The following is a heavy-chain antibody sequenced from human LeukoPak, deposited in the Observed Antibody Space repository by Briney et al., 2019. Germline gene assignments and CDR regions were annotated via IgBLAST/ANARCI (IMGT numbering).Heavy chain of an antibody. D-gene: IGHD4-11*01. CDR2: IDPSDSYT. Sequence: GESLRISCNGSGYXFTSYWIGWVRPMPGKGLEWMGRIDPSDSYTDYSPSFQGHVTISADKSISTAYLQWSRLKASDTAMYFCARGTVTTHNWFDPWGQGTLVTVSS. CDR3: ARGTVTTHNWFDP. J-gene: IGHJ5*02. CDR1: GYXFTSYW. V-gene: IGHV5-10-1*01.